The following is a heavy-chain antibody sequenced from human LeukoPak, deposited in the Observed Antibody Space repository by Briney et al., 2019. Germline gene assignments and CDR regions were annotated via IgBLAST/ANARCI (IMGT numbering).Heavy chain of an antibody. CDR3: ARGSPYYDSSGYPLGFDY. D-gene: IGHD3-22*01. J-gene: IGHJ4*02. CDR1: GFTFSSYV. V-gene: IGHV3-30*04. CDR2: ISYDGSNE. Sequence: GRSLRLSCAASGFTFSSYVMHWVRQAPGKGLEGVAIISYDGSNEYYADSVKGRFTISRDNSKNTLYLQMNSLRAADTAVYYCARGSPYYDSSGYPLGFDYWGQGTLVTVSS.